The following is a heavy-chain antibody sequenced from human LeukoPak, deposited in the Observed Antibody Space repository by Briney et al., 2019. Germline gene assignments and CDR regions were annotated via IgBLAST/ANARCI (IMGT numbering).Heavy chain of an antibody. J-gene: IGHJ5*02. V-gene: IGHV1-2*02. Sequence: ASVKVSCKASGYTFTAYYMHWVRQAPGQGLEWMGWIDLNSGGTNYAQKFQGRVTMTRDTSISTAHMELSRLKSDDTAVYYCARSPGYCNSASCYGWFDPWGQGTLVTVSS. CDR2: IDLNSGGT. CDR1: GYTFTAYY. CDR3: ARSPGYCNSASCYGWFDP. D-gene: IGHD2-2*01.